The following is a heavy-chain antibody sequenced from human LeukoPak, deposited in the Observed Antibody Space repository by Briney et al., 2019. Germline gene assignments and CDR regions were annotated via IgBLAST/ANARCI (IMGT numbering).Heavy chain of an antibody. Sequence: PGGSLRLSCAASGLTFSSYAMSWVRQAPGKGLEWVSAISGSGGSTYYADSVKGRFTISRDNSKNTLYLQMNSLRAEDTAVYYRAKDWFGESHYYYYYMDVWGKGTTVTISS. V-gene: IGHV3-23*01. CDR3: AKDWFGESHYYYYYMDV. J-gene: IGHJ6*03. CDR2: ISGSGGST. CDR1: GLTFSSYA. D-gene: IGHD3-10*01.